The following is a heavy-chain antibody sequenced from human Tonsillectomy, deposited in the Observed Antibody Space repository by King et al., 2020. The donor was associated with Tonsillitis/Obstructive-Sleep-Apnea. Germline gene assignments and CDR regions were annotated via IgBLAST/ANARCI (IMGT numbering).Heavy chain of an antibody. CDR2: ISGDGGST. CDR3: AKDTYVIWSGYYNPPGY. V-gene: IGHV3-43*02. D-gene: IGHD3-3*01. J-gene: IGHJ4*02. CDR1: GFTFDDYA. Sequence: VQLVESGGGVVQPGGSLRLSCAASGFTFDDYAMHWVRQAPGKGLEWVSLISGDGGSTYYADSVKGGFTISRDNSKNSLYRQMNSLRTDDTALYYCAKDTYVIWSGYYNPPGYWGQGTLVTVSS.